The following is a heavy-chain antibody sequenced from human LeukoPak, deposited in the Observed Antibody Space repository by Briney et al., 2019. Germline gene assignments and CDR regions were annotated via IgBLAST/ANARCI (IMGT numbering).Heavy chain of an antibody. Sequence: GESLKISCKTSGYSFTSYWIHWVRQMPGKELEWMGSIYPGNSDTRYSPSFQGHVTISADSSSSTAYLQWSSLKASDAAMYYCARQSRDGSKTRGYYFDYWGQGTLVTVSS. V-gene: IGHV5-78*01. CDR1: GYSFTSYW. D-gene: IGHD3-10*01. CDR2: IYPGNSDT. J-gene: IGHJ4*02. CDR3: ARQSRDGSKTRGYYFDY.